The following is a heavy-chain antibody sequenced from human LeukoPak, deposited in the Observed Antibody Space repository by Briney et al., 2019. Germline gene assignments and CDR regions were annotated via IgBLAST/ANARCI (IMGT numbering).Heavy chain of an antibody. Sequence: GGSLRLSCAGSGFTFSSYGMHWVRQAPGKGLDWVAVISCDGSNKYYADSVKGRFTISRDNSKNTLYLQMNSLRTEDTAVYYCARDCDTSGYYYCGMDVWGQGTTVAVSS. CDR1: GFTFSSYG. CDR2: ISCDGSNK. D-gene: IGHD3-22*01. J-gene: IGHJ6*02. V-gene: IGHV3-30*03. CDR3: ARDCDTSGYYYCGMDV.